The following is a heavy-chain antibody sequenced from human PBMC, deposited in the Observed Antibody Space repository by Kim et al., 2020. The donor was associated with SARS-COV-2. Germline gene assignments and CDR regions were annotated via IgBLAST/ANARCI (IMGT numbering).Heavy chain of an antibody. CDR3: ARASEMFTITICFDS. V-gene: IGHV3-33*01. Sequence: ADSVRGRFTISRDNSKNTLFLQMDSLRVEDTAVYYCARASEMFTITICFDSWGQGSLVTVSS. D-gene: IGHD5-12*01. J-gene: IGHJ4*02.